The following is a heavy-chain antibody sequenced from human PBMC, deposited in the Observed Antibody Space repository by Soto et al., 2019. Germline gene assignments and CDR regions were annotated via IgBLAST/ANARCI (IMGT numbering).Heavy chain of an antibody. Sequence: QVQLVQSGAEVKKPGSSVKVSCKASGGTFSSYAISWVRQAPGQGLEWMGGIIPIFGTANYAQKFQGRVTITADESTGTAYMELSSLRSEDTAVYYCARDQGNYDILPGYTYYYYYGMDVWGQGTTVTVSS. CDR3: ARDQGNYDILPGYTYYYYYGMDV. V-gene: IGHV1-69*12. CDR2: IIPIFGTA. J-gene: IGHJ6*02. CDR1: GGTFSSYA. D-gene: IGHD3-9*01.